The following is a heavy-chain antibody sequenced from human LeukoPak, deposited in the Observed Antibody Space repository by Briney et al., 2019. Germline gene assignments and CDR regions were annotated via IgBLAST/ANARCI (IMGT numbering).Heavy chain of an antibody. Sequence: PGGSLRLSCAASGFTFSSYAMSWVRQAPGKGLEWVSAISGSGGSTYYADSVKGRFTISRDNSKNTLYLQMNSLRAEDTAVYYCARAELMTTVTTYFDYWGQGTLVTVSS. V-gene: IGHV3-23*01. CDR3: ARAELMTTVTTYFDY. D-gene: IGHD4-17*01. CDR2: ISGSGGST. CDR1: GFTFSSYA. J-gene: IGHJ4*02.